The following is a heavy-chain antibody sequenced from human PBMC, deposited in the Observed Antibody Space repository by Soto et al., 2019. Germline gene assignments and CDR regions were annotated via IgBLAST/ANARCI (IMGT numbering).Heavy chain of an antibody. V-gene: IGHV3-23*01. D-gene: IGHD3-3*01. Sequence: EVQLLESGGGLVQPGGSLRLSCAASGFTFSSYAMSWVRQAPGKGLEWVSAISGSGGSTYYADSVKGRFTISRDNSKNTLYLQMNSLRAEDTAVYYCAKDLGAYYDFWSGPNWFDLWGQGTLVTVSS. CDR2: ISGSGGST. CDR1: GFTFSSYA. CDR3: AKDLGAYYDFWSGPNWFDL. J-gene: IGHJ5*02.